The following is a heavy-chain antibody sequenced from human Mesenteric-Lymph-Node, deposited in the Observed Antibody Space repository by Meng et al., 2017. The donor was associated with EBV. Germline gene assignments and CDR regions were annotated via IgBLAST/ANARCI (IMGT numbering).Heavy chain of an antibody. Sequence: QVHLQESVPGLVKSSGTLSLTCAVSGGSIISDNWWTWVRQPPGKGLEWIGEVFHRGSTSYNPSLKSRLTISVDTSRNHFSLNLYSVTAADTAVYYCARSTSSAWYDYWGQGTLVTVSS. CDR1: GGSIISDNW. CDR2: VFHRGST. V-gene: IGHV4-4*02. D-gene: IGHD6-19*01. CDR3: ARSTSSAWYDY. J-gene: IGHJ4*02.